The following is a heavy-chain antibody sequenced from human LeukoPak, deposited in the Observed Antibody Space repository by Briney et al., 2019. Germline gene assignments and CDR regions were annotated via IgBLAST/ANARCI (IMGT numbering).Heavy chain of an antibody. Sequence: GGSLRLSCEASGFTFSTYSMNWVRQAPGKGLEWVSYISSSTSTTYYADSVKGRFTISRDNAKNSVYLQMNSLRAEDTAIYYCAREVYDGFDIWGQGTMVAVSS. CDR2: ISSSTSTT. D-gene: IGHD5/OR15-5a*01. J-gene: IGHJ3*02. V-gene: IGHV3-48*04. CDR1: GFTFSTYS. CDR3: AREVYDGFDI.